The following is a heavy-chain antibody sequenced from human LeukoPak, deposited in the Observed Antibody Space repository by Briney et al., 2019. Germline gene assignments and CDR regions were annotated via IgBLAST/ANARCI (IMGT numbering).Heavy chain of an antibody. V-gene: IGHV3-66*01. CDR2: IYSGGST. Sequence: GGSLRLSCAASGFTVSSNYMSWVRQAPGKGLEWVSVIYSGGSTNYADSVKGRFTISRDNFKNTVYLQMSSLRAEDTAVYYCAREKGPDSSGYNNAFDIWGQGTMVTVSS. J-gene: IGHJ3*02. CDR3: AREKGPDSSGYNNAFDI. CDR1: GFTVSSNY. D-gene: IGHD3-22*01.